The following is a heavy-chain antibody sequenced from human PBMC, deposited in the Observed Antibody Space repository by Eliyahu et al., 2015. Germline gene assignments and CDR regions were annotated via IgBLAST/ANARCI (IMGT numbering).Heavy chain of an antibody. Sequence: EVQLVESGGGLVQPGGSLXLSXXASGFTFXTYXXSXVRPAPGKGVEWVANIKQDGGGKFYVDSVRGRFTISRDNAKNSLFLQMNSLRAEDTAMYYCARGDYYDSSGYFVDAFDIWGQGTMVTVSA. D-gene: IGHD3-22*01. CDR2: IKQDGGGK. CDR1: GFTFXTYX. J-gene: IGHJ3*02. V-gene: IGHV3-7*05. CDR3: ARGDYYDSSGYFVDAFDI.